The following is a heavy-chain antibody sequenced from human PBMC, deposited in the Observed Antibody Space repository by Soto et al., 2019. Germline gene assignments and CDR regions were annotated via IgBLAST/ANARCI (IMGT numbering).Heavy chain of an antibody. Sequence: SETLSLTCAVYGGSFSGYYWSWIRQPPGKGLEWIGEINHSGSTNYNPSLKSRVTISVDTSKNQFSLKLSSVTAADTAVYYCARSGYNYYYYYGMDVWGQGTTVPVSS. J-gene: IGHJ6*02. CDR3: ARSGYNYYYYYGMDV. CDR2: INHSGST. V-gene: IGHV4-34*01. CDR1: GGSFSGYY. D-gene: IGHD5-12*01.